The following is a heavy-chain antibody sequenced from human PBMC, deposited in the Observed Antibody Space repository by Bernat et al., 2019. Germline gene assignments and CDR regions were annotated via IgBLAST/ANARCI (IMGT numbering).Heavy chain of an antibody. CDR3: AKDIMVRGVITNWFDP. D-gene: IGHD3-10*01. CDR2: ISYDGSKK. J-gene: IGHJ5*02. V-gene: IGHV3-30*18. Sequence: QVQLVESGGGVVQPGRSLRLSCAASGFTFSSYGMHWVRQAPGKGLEWVAFISYDGSKKYYADSVKGRFTISRDNSKNTLYLQMNSLRAEDTAVYYCAKDIMVRGVITNWFDPWGQGTLVTVSS. CDR1: GFTFSSYG.